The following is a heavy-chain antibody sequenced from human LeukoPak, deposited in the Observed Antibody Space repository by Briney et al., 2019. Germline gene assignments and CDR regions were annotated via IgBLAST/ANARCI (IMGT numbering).Heavy chain of an antibody. D-gene: IGHD2-15*01. Sequence: ASVKVSCKASGYTFTGYYMHWVRQAPGQGLEWMGWINPNSGGTNYAQKFQGRVTMTRDTSISTAYMELSRLRSDDTAVYYCARERCSGGSCYANDAFDIWGQGTMVTVSS. V-gene: IGHV1-2*02. CDR1: GYTFTGYY. J-gene: IGHJ3*02. CDR2: INPNSGGT. CDR3: ARERCSGGSCYANDAFDI.